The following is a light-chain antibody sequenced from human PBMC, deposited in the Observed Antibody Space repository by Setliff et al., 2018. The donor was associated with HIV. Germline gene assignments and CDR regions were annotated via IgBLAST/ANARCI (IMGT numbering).Light chain of an antibody. CDR2: DVS. CDR3: CSYAGSYTEV. Sequence: QSALAQPASVSGSPGQSITISCTGTSSDVGGYNYVSRYQQHPGKAPELVIYDVSKRPSGVPDRFSGSKSGNTASLTISGLQAEDEADYYCCSYAGSYTEVFGTGTKVTVL. J-gene: IGLJ1*01. V-gene: IGLV2-11*01. CDR1: SSDVGGYNY.